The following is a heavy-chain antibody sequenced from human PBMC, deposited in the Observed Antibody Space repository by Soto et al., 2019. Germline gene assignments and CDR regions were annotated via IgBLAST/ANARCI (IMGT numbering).Heavy chain of an antibody. Sequence: SETLSLTCTVSGGSISSYYWSWIRQPPGKGLEWIGYIYYSGSTNYNPSLKSRVTISVDTSKNQFSLKLSSVTAADTAVYYCARDYNRYYDFWSGSSGMDVWGQGTTVTVSS. D-gene: IGHD3-3*01. CDR2: IYYSGST. J-gene: IGHJ6*02. CDR1: GGSISSYY. CDR3: ARDYNRYYDFWSGSSGMDV. V-gene: IGHV4-59*01.